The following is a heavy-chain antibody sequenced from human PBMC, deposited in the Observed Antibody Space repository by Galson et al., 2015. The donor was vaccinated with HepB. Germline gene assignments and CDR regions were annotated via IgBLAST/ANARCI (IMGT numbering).Heavy chain of an antibody. CDR3: AKVSMDCLNDVCYAPTYYGLDV. Sequence: SLRLSCAASGLTFSSYAMTWVRQAPGKGLEWVSAISGSGDNTYYADSVKGRFTISRDNSKNTLYLQMNSLRVEDTAVYYCAKVSMDCLNDVCYAPTYYGLDVWGQGTTVTVSS. D-gene: IGHD2-8*01. CDR1: GLTFSSYA. J-gene: IGHJ6*02. V-gene: IGHV3-23*01. CDR2: ISGSGDNT.